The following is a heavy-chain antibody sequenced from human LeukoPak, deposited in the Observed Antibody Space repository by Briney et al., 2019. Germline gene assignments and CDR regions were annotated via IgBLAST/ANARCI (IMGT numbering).Heavy chain of an antibody. Sequence: KPSETLSLTCGVSGGSITITNYWTWVRQPPGKGLEWIGEDNLQGSTNYNPSLMGRVAISVDTSENHISLQLTSVTAADTAVYYCAREGGPYRPLDYSGEGTLVTVSS. CDR1: GGSITITNY. D-gene: IGHD2-2*01. J-gene: IGHJ4*02. CDR3: AREGGPYRPLDY. V-gene: IGHV4-4*02. CDR2: DNLQGST.